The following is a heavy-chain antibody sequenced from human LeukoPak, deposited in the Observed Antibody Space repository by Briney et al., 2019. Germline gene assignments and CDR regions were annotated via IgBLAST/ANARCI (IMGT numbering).Heavy chain of an antibody. CDR2: ISGSSSTI. CDR1: GFTFSSYA. Sequence: GGSLRLSCAASGFTFSSYAMSWVRQAPGKGLEWVSYISGSSSTIYYADSVKGRFTISRDNAKNSLYLQMNSLRAEDTAVYYCARVDYGGNKGEFDYWGQGTLVTVSS. V-gene: IGHV3-48*01. J-gene: IGHJ4*02. CDR3: ARVDYGGNKGEFDY. D-gene: IGHD4-23*01.